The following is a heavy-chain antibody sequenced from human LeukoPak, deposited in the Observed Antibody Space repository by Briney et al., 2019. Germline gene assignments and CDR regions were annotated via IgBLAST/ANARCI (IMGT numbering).Heavy chain of an antibody. CDR2: ISKSSDYI. CDR1: GFTFSSYW. V-gene: IGHV3-21*01. Sequence: PGGSLRLPCAASGFTFSSYWMNWVRQAPGKGLEWVSSISKSSDYIKYADSVRGRFTISRDNSKNTLYLQMNSLRAEDTAVYYCARDMGYYYYGMDVWGQGTTVTVSS. CDR3: ARDMGYYYYGMDV. D-gene: IGHD3-10*01. J-gene: IGHJ6*02.